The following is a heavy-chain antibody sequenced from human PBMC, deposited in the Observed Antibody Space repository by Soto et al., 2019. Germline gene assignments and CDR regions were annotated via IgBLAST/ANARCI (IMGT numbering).Heavy chain of an antibody. V-gene: IGHV3-30*18. CDR3: AKEQTSGWNYYYYGMDV. D-gene: IGHD6-19*01. Sequence: PGGSLRLSCAASGFTFSSYGMHWVRQAPGKGLEWVAVISYDGSNKYYADSVKGRFTISRDNSKNTLYLQMNSLRAEDTAVYYCAKEQTSGWNYYYYGMDVWGQGTTVTVSS. CDR2: ISYDGSNK. J-gene: IGHJ6*02. CDR1: GFTFSSYG.